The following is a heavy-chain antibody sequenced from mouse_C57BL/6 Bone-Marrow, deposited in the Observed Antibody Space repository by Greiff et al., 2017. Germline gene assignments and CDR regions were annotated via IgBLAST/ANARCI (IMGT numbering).Heavy chain of an antibody. Sequence: EVQLVESGPGLVKPSPSLSLSCSVTGYSFTNGYYWNWIRQFPGNKLECMGYISYDGSNNYNPSLKNRISITHDTSTNPFFLKLNSVTTEDTATYYCALRLPTMDYWCQGTSVTVSS. D-gene: IGHD5-5*01. CDR2: ISYDGSN. V-gene: IGHV3-6*01. CDR3: ALRLPTMDY. J-gene: IGHJ4*01. CDR1: GYSFTNGYY.